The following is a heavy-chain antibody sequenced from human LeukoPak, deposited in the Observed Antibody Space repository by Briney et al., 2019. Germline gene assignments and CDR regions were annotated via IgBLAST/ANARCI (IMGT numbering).Heavy chain of an antibody. CDR1: GGSIRSYY. V-gene: IGHV4-4*07. CDR2: IYTSGST. Sequence: SETLSLTCTDSGGSIRSYYWSWIRQPAGKGLEWIGRIYTSGSTNYNPCLKSRVTMSVDTSKHQFSLNLSSVTAADTAVYYCARDPPQEADELRSPRGGYYYGMDVWGQGTTVTVSS. D-gene: IGHD1-7*01. CDR3: ARDPPQEADELRSPRGGYYYGMDV. J-gene: IGHJ6*02.